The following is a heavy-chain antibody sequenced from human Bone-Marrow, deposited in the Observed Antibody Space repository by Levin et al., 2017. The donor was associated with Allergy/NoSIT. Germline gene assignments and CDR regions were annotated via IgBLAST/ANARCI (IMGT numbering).Heavy chain of an antibody. D-gene: IGHD3-3*01. Sequence: PGGSLRLSCAASGFTFSNAWMSWVRQAPGKGLEWVGRIKSKTDGGTTDYAAPVKGRFTISRDDSKNTLYLQMNSLKTEDTAVYYCTTDSQDLNTIFGVVRTNTDFDYWGQGTLVTVSS. J-gene: IGHJ4*02. CDR3: TTDSQDLNTIFGVVRTNTDFDY. CDR1: GFTFSNAW. V-gene: IGHV3-15*01. CDR2: IKSKTDGGTT.